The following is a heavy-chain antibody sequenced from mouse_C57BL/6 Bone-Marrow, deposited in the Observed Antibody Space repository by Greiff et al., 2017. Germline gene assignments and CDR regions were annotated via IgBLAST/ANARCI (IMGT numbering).Heavy chain of an antibody. CDR2: INPSNGGT. CDR3: AGAGSSYEYYFDY. V-gene: IGHV1-53*01. CDR1: GYTFTSYW. Sequence: VQLQQPGTELVKPGASVKLSCKASGYTFTSYWMHWVKQRPGQGLEWIGNINPSNGGTNYNEKFKSKATLTVDKSSSTAYMQLSSLTSEDSAVXYCAGAGSSYEYYFDYWGQGTTLTVSS. D-gene: IGHD1-1*01. J-gene: IGHJ2*01.